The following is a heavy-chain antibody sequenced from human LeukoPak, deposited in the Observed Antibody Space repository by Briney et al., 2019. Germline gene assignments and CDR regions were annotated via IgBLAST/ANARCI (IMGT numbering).Heavy chain of an antibody. CDR3: ARGPTYGAAYFDS. Sequence: GESLKISCEGSGYSFTNYWIGWVRQMPGNGLEWMGIIYPADSDTRYSPSFQGHVFISADKSIYTAYLQWSSLKASDTAFYYCARGPTYGAAYFDSWGQGTLVTVSS. CDR1: GYSFTNYW. D-gene: IGHD4/OR15-4a*01. J-gene: IGHJ4*02. CDR2: IYPADSDT. V-gene: IGHV5-51*01.